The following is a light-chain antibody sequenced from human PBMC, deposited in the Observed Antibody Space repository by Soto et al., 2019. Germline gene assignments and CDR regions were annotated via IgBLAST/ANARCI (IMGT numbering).Light chain of an antibody. J-gene: IGKJ5*01. CDR1: QNITNN. V-gene: IGKV1-33*01. CDR3: QQYYGLPPLT. CDR2: HAS. Sequence: DIQMTQSPSSLSASLGARVTITCHASQNITNNLSWYQQKPGKAPNLLIYHASKLAKGVTSRFSGSGSGTDFSFIITSLQREDLATYYCQQYYGLPPLTFGQGTRLEI.